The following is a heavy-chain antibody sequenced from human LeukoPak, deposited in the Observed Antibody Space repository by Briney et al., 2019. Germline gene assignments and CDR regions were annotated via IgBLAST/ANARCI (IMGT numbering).Heavy chain of an antibody. CDR3: ARGVTMIVVVIHDWYFDL. D-gene: IGHD3-22*01. CDR1: GGSISSSSYY. V-gene: IGHV4-39*01. Sequence: SETLSLTCTVSGGSISSSSYYWGWIRQPPGKGLEWIGSIYYSRSTYYNPSLKSRVTLSVDTSKNQFSLKLSSLTAADTAVYYCARGVTMIVVVIHDWYFDLWGRGTLVTVSS. J-gene: IGHJ2*01. CDR2: IYYSRST.